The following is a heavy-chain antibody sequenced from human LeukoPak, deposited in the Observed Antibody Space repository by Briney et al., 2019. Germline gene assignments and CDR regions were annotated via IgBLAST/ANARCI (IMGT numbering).Heavy chain of an antibody. CDR1: GGSISSYY. Sequence: SETLSLTCAVSGGSISSYYWSWIRQPPGKGLEWIGYIYYSGSTNYNPSLKSRVTISVDTSKNQFSLKLLSVTAADTAVYYCARSPSYDSSGYRLYFFDSWGQGVLVTVSS. CDR2: IYYSGST. V-gene: IGHV4-59*01. CDR3: ARSPSYDSSGYRLYFFDS. D-gene: IGHD3-22*01. J-gene: IGHJ4*02.